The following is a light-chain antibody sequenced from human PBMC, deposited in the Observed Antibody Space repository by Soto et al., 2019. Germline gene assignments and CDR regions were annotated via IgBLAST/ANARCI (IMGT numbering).Light chain of an antibody. J-gene: IGKJ2*01. CDR2: EAS. V-gene: IGKV1-27*01. Sequence: DIQISQSPSSLSASVGDRVTLTCRASQDLSNFLAWYQQKPGRVPSLLVYEASTLQSGVPSRFNGGGSGTQFTLTISSLQPEDAATYYCQKYKSAPYTFGQGTKLEIK. CDR3: QKYKSAPYT. CDR1: QDLSNF.